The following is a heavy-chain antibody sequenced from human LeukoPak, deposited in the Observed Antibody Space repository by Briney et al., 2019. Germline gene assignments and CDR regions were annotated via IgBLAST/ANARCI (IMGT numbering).Heavy chain of an antibody. CDR1: GFTLSTHS. D-gene: IGHD6-13*01. J-gene: IGHJ4*02. CDR2: ISGRGGTN. V-gene: IGHV3-23*01. Sequence: GGSLRLSCAASGFTLSTHSMGWVRQAPGKGLEWVSDISGRGGTNSYAESVMGRFTISRDDSKNTLYLQMNSLRAEDKATYYCARAGDASWYDYWGQGTLVTVSS. CDR3: ARAGDASWYDY.